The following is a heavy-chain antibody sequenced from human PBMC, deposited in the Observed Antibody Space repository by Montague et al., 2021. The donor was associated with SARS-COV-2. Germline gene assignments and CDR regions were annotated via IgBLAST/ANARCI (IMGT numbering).Heavy chain of an antibody. CDR2: IYYSGST. D-gene: IGHD3-22*01. Sequence: SETLSLTCTVSGGAISSSSYYWGLIRQPPGKGLEWIGSIYYSGSTYYNPSLKSRVTISVDTSKNQFSLKLSSVTAADTAVYYCARDTRITMLVVVNRYGMDVWGQGTTVTASS. V-gene: IGHV4-39*07. J-gene: IGHJ6*02. CDR1: GGAISSSSYY. CDR3: ARDTRITMLVVVNRYGMDV.